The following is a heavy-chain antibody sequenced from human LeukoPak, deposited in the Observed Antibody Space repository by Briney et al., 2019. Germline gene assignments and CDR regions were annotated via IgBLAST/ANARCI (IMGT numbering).Heavy chain of an antibody. CDR3: ARVRGLGYYDSSGYLDY. CDR2: IHHSGST. D-gene: IGHD3-22*01. J-gene: IGHJ4*02. V-gene: IGHV4-30-2*01. CDR1: GGSISSGGYS. Sequence: SETLSLTCAVSGGSISSGGYSWSWIRQPPGKGLEWIGYIHHSGSTYYNPSLKSRVTISVDRSKNQFSLKLSSVTAADTAVYYCARVRGLGYYDSSGYLDYWGQGTLVTVSS.